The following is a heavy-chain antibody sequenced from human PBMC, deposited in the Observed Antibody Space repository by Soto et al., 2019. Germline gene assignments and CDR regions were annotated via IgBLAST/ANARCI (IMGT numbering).Heavy chain of an antibody. Sequence: AAVKVSCKSSGYTFTSYGISWVRQAPGQGLEWMGWISAYNGNTNYAQKLQGRVTMTTDTSTSTAYMELRSLRSEDTAVYYCAARQLHWFDHWGQGALVTVSS. D-gene: IGHD6-13*01. CDR3: AARQLHWFDH. V-gene: IGHV1-18*04. J-gene: IGHJ5*02. CDR2: ISAYNGNT. CDR1: GYTFTSYG.